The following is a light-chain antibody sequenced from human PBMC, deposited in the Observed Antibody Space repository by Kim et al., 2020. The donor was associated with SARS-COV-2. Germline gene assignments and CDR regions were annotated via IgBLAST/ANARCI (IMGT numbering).Light chain of an antibody. CDR3: QQANSPFT. J-gene: IGKJ3*01. CDR1: HDISNW. Sequence: SASVGDRVTITCRASHDISNWLVWYQQKPGKAPKLLISAASSLQSGVPARFSGIGSGTDFTLTISSLQPEDFATYYCQQANSPFTFGPGTKVDIK. V-gene: IGKV1D-12*01. CDR2: AAS.